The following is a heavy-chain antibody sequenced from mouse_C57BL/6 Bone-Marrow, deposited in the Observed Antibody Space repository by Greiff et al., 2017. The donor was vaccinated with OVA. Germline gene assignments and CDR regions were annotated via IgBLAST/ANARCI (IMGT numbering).Heavy chain of an antibody. CDR1: GFTFSDYY. CDR3: ARWGVTTRDYYAMDY. V-gene: IGHV5-12*01. J-gene: IGHJ4*01. D-gene: IGHD2-2*01. Sequence: EVLLVESGGGLVQPGGSLKLSCAASGFTFSDYYMYWVRQTPEKRLEWVAYISNGGGSTYYPDTVKGRFTIPRDNAKNTLYLQMSRLTSEDTAMYYGARWGVTTRDYYAMDYWGQGTSVTVSS. CDR2: ISNGGGST.